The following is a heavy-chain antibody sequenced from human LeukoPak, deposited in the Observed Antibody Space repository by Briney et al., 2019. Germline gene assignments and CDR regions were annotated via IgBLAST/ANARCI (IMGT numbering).Heavy chain of an antibody. J-gene: IGHJ5*02. CDR3: ARDTDQYCSGGSCYSAPNHNWFDP. D-gene: IGHD2-15*01. V-gene: IGHV1-46*01. Sequence: ASVKVSCKASGYTFTSYYMHWVRQAPGQGLEWMGIINPSGGSTSYAQKFQGRVTITTDESTSTAYMELSSLRSEDTAVYYCARDTDQYCSGGSCYSAPNHNWFDPWGQGTLVTVSS. CDR2: INPSGGST. CDR1: GYTFTSYY.